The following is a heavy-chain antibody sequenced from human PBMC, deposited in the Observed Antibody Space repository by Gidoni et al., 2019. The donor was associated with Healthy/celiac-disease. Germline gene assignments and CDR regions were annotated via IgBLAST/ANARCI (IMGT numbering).Heavy chain of an antibody. CDR1: GFTFSSYA. D-gene: IGHD3-22*01. J-gene: IGHJ4*02. CDR2: ISGSGGST. CDR3: AKWGLYDSSGPLYFDY. Sequence: EVQLLESGGGLVQPGGSLRLSCAASGFTFSSYAMSWVRQAPGKGLEWVSAISGSGGSTYYADSVKGRFTTSRDNSKNTLYLQMNSLRAEDTAVYYCAKWGLYDSSGPLYFDYWGQGTLVTVSS. V-gene: IGHV3-23*01.